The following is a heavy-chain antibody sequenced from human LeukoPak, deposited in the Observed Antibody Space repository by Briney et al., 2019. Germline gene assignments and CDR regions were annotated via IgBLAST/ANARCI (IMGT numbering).Heavy chain of an antibody. CDR3: AKGLDYDSSGYYSY. CDR2: ISWNSGSI. D-gene: IGHD3-22*01. V-gene: IGHV3-9*01. Sequence: GGSLRLSCAASGFTFDDYAMHWVRQAPGKGLEWVSGISWNSGSIGYADSVKGRFTISRDDAKNSLYLQMNSLRAEDTALYYCAKGLDYDSSGYYSYWGQGTLVTVSS. J-gene: IGHJ4*02. CDR1: GFTFDDYA.